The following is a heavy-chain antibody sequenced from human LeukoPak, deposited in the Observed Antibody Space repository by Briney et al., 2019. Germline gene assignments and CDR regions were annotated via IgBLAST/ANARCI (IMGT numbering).Heavy chain of an antibody. CDR3: ARQIGAPGFDY. D-gene: IGHD3-10*01. CDR2: IYYSGST. J-gene: IGHJ4*02. V-gene: IGHV4-59*08. Sequence: PSETLSLTCTVSGGSISSYYWSWIRQPPGKGLEWIGYIYYSGSTDSNPSLKSRVTISVDTSKNQFSLKLRSVTTADTAVYYCARQIGAPGFDYWGQGTLVTVSS. CDR1: GGSISSYY.